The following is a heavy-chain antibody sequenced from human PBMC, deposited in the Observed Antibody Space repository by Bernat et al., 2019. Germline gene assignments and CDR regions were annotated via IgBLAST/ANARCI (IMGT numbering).Heavy chain of an antibody. V-gene: IGHV1-18*01. CDR3: ATTSVSLYWYFDL. J-gene: IGHJ2*01. Sequence: QGELVQSGTEMKKLGASVRVSCKAPGFIFTSNGFAWVRQAPGQGLEWMGRVSAYNGGTQYAQKFQGRVLMTTDSSTTTAYMELKNLRSDDTAVYFCATTSVSLYWYFDLWGRGTLVTVSS. CDR2: VSAYNGGT. CDR1: GFIFTSNG.